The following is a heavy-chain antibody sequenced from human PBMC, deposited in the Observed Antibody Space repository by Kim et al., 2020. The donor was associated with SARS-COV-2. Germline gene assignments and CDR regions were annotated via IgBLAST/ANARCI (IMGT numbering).Heavy chain of an antibody. J-gene: IGHJ4*02. CDR3: ASEDRYDSSGYLFDY. D-gene: IGHD3-22*01. V-gene: IGHV4-39*07. Sequence: PSPKSRVTISVDTSKNQFSLKLSSVTAADTAVYYCASEDRYDSSGYLFDYWGQGTLVTVSS.